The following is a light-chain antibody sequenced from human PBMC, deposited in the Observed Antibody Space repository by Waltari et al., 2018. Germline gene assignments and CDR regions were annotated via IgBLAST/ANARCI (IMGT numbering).Light chain of an antibody. J-gene: IGLJ3*02. CDR2: KAN. Sequence: QTVVTQEPSLSVSPGRTVTLTCALSSGSLSTTSYATWYQQTPGQAPRTLVYKANARSSWVPDRFSGSILGNTAALTITGAQADDESDYYCALYMGSGIWVFGGGTRLTVL. CDR1: SGSLSTTSY. V-gene: IGLV8-61*01. CDR3: ALYMGSGIWV.